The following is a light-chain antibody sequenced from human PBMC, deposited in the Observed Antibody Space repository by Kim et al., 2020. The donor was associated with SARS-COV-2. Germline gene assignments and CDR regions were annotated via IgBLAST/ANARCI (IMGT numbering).Light chain of an antibody. Sequence: SPGERATPSCRASQSVARRFFAWYQQKPGHAPRLLIYGVSNRATGIPDRFSGSGSGTDFTLTITRLEPEDFAVYYCQQYANSLWTFGQGTKVDIK. V-gene: IGKV3-20*01. J-gene: IGKJ1*01. CDR3: QQYANSLWT. CDR2: GVS. CDR1: QSVARRF.